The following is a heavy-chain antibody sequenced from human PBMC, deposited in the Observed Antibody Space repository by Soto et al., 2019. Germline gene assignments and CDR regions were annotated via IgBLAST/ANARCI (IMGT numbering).Heavy chain of an antibody. CDR3: ARDTKIGSIPEDYGDSDYYYYYMDV. CDR1: GFTVSSNY. J-gene: IGHJ6*03. CDR2: IYSGGST. Sequence: GGSLRLSCAASGFTVSSNYMSWVRQAPGKGLEWVSVIYSGGSTYYEDSGKGRFTISRDNSKNTLYLQMNSVRAEDTAVYYCARDTKIGSIPEDYGDSDYYYYYMDVWGKGTTVTVSS. V-gene: IGHV3-66*01. D-gene: IGHD4-17*01.